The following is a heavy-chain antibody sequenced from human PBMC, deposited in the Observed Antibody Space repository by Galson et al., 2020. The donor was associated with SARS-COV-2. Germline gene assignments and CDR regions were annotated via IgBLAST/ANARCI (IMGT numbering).Heavy chain of an antibody. V-gene: IGHV4-61*02. CDR3: ARGPTYWYGSGTYYLLDY. CDR2: IHTSGST. Sequence: SETLSLTCTVSGDSITNGNYHWSWIRQPAGKGLEWIGRIHTSGSTKYNPSLKSRVTISGDTSKNQFSLQLNSVTAADTAVYYCARGPTYWYGSGTYYLLDYGGHGTLVTVSS. J-gene: IGHJ4*01. CDR1: GDSITNGNYH. D-gene: IGHD3-10*01.